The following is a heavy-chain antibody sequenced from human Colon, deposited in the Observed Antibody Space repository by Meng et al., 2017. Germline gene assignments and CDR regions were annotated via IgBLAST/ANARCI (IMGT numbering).Heavy chain of an antibody. D-gene: IGHD5-12*01. CDR2: INGDGSST. Sequence: GESLKISCAASGFTFSSHWMHWVRQPPGQGLEWVSRINGDGSSTGYADSVKGRFTISRDNAKNTLYLQVNSLRGEDTAVYYCTRDFDSGYGFWGQGTQVTGSS. J-gene: IGHJ4*02. CDR1: GFTFSSHW. CDR3: TRDFDSGYGF. V-gene: IGHV3-74*01.